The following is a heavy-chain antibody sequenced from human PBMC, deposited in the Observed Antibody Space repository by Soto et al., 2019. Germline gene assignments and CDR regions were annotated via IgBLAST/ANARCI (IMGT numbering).Heavy chain of an antibody. CDR3: AIEDGYNSDGAFDI. J-gene: IGHJ3*02. V-gene: IGHV3-30-3*01. CDR2: ISYDGSNK. Sequence: QVQLVESGGGVVQPGRSLRLSCAASGFTFSSYAMHWVRQAPGKGLEWVAVISYDGSNKYYADSVKGRFTISRDNSKNTQYLQMNSLRAEDTVVYYCAIEDGYNSDGAFDIWGQGTMVTVSS. CDR1: GFTFSSYA. D-gene: IGHD1-1*01.